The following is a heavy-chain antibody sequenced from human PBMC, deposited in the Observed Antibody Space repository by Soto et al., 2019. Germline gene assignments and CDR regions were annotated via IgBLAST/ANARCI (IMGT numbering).Heavy chain of an antibody. J-gene: IGHJ6*02. D-gene: IGHD3-3*01. V-gene: IGHV3-23*01. CDR3: AKRMSADDFWSGYPNEYYYGMDV. CDR2: ISGSGGST. Sequence: GGSLRLSCAASEFTFSSYAMSWVRQAPGKGLEWVSAISGSGGSTYYADSVKGRFTISRDNSKNTLYLQMNSLRAEDTAVYYCAKRMSADDFWSGYPNEYYYGMDVWGQGTTVTVSS. CDR1: EFTFSSYA.